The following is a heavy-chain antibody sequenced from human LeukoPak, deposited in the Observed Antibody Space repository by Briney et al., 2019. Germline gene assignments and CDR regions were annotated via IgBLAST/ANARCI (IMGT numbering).Heavy chain of an antibody. V-gene: IGHV3-21*01. D-gene: IGHD3-3*02. CDR2: ISSSSTKI. CDR1: GVTFINYT. J-gene: IGHJ6*02. CDR3: TRDPSFDSPFYSGMDV. Sequence: GGSLRLSCVGSGVTFINYTMTWVRQAPGKGLEWISSISSSSTKIYYADSVKGRFTTSRDNAKNTLFLQINSLKGEATAVYYCTRDPSFDSPFYSGMDVWGRGTPVTVSS.